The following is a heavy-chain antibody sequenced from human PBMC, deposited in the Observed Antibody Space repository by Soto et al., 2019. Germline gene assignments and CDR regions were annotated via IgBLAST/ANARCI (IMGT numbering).Heavy chain of an antibody. CDR3: AKVPTYYYELWYYYDSDRDDY. J-gene: IGHJ4*02. Sequence: EVQLLESGGGLVQPGGSLRLSCAASGFTFSSYAMSWVRQAPGKGLEWVSAISGSGGSTYYADSVKGRFTISRDNSKNTLYLQMNSLIAEDTAVYYCAKVPTYYYELWYYYDSDRDDYWGQGTLVTVSS. CDR2: ISGSGGST. D-gene: IGHD3-22*01. V-gene: IGHV3-23*01. CDR1: GFTFSSYA.